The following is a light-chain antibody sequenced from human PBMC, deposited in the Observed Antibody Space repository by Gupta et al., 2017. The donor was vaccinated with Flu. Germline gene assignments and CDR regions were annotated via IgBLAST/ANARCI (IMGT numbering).Light chain of an antibody. J-gene: IGKJ1*01. CDR1: QSLLYSSNNKDY. V-gene: IGKV4-1*01. CDR2: WAS. Sequence: IVMTQSTDSPAVPPVERATIACKSSQSLLYSSNNKDYLAWYQQRPGQPPKLLIYWASARASGVPDRFSASGSGTDFTLTVSSLQAEDMAIYYCQQYFTTPWTFGQGTKVEIK. CDR3: QQYFTTPWT.